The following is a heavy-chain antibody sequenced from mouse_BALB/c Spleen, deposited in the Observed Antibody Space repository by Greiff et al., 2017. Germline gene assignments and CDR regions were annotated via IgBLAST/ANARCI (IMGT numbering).Heavy chain of an antibody. CDR3: ARGGTARALFGY. J-gene: IGHJ2*01. CDR1: GFTFSDYY. V-gene: IGHV5-4*02. D-gene: IGHD3-1*01. Sequence: EVMLVESGGGLVKPGGSLKLSCAASGFTFSDYYMYWVRQTPEKRLEWVATISDGGSYTYYPDSVKGRFTISRDNAKNNLYLQMSSLKSEDTAMYYCARGGTARALFGYWGQGTTLTGSS. CDR2: ISDGGSYT.